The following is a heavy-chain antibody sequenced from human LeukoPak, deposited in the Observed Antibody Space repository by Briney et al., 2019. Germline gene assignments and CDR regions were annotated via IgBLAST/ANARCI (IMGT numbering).Heavy chain of an antibody. D-gene: IGHD2-15*01. CDR2: INPSGGST. CDR3: ARDACSGGSCYSGNWFDP. V-gene: IGHV1-46*01. CDR1: GYTFTSYY. J-gene: IGHJ5*02. Sequence: ASATVSCKASGYTFTSYYMHWVRQAPGQGLEWMGIINPSGGSTSYAQKFQGRVTMTRDTSTSTVYMELSSLRSEDTAVYYCARDACSGGSCYSGNWFDPWGQGTLVTVSS.